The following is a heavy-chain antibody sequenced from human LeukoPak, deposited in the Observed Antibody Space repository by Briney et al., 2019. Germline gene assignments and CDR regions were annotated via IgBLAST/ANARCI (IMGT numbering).Heavy chain of an antibody. J-gene: IGHJ4*02. CDR3: AKDRSPAFVVVTATEFDY. D-gene: IGHD2-21*02. V-gene: IGHV3-23*01. CDR1: GFTFSSYA. Sequence: GGSLRLSCAASGFTFSSYAMSRVRWAPGKGLELASANSGSGGSSYYVDSVSGRVTVSRDNSKKTLYLQINSRRAEDTLVYECAKDRSPAFVVVTATEFDYWGQGTLVTDSS. CDR2: NSGSGGSS.